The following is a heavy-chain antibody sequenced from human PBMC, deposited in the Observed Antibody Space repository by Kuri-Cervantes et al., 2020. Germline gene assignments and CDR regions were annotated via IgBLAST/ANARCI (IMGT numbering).Heavy chain of an antibody. Sequence: GGSLRLSCAASGFTLDDYGMSWVRQAPGKGLEWVSGINWNGGSTGYADSVKGRFTISRDNAKNSLYLQMNSLRAEDTAVYYCAREGYNWNYVGPYYYYYYMDVWGKGTTVTVSS. V-gene: IGHV3-20*04. D-gene: IGHD1-7*01. J-gene: IGHJ6*03. CDR1: GFTLDDYG. CDR3: AREGYNWNYVGPYYYYYYMDV. CDR2: INWNGGST.